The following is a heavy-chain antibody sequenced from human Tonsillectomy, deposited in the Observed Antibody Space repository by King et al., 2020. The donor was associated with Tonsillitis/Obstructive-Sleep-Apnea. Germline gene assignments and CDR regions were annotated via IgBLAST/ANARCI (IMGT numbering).Heavy chain of an antibody. J-gene: IGHJ4*02. Sequence: VQLVESGGGVVQPGRSLRLSCAASGFTFSSYGMHWVRQAPGKGLEWGAVRWHDGSNKYYADSVKGRFTISRDNSKNTLYLPMKSLRAEDTAVYYCARGITMIVVAPGYWGQGTLVTVSS. CDR3: ARGITMIVVAPGY. CDR1: GFTFSSYG. V-gene: IGHV3-33*01. CDR2: RWHDGSNK. D-gene: IGHD3-22*01.